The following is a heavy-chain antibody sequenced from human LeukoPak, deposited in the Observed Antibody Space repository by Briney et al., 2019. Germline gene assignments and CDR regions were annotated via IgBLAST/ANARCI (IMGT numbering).Heavy chain of an antibody. CDR1: GFTFNKYW. CDR2: MRQDGGEI. J-gene: IGHJ4*02. V-gene: IGHV3-7*01. Sequence: PGGSLRLSGVVSGFTFNKYWMSWIRQAPGKGREWVATMRQDGGEIYYVDSVRGRFPISRDNAKNSLYLQMNSLRAEDTAMYYCARIMDLLGVHFDFWGQGTLVTVSS. CDR3: ARIMDLLGVHFDF. D-gene: IGHD2-8*01.